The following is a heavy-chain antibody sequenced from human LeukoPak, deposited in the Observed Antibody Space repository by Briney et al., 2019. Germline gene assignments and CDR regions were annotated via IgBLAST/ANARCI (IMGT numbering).Heavy chain of an antibody. CDR3: AELGITMNGGV. CDR1: GFTFSSYE. CDR2: ISSSGSTT. Sequence: GGSLRLSCAASGFTFSSYEMNWVRQAPGKGLEWVSYISSSGSTTHYADSVKGRFTISRDNAKNSLYLQMNSLRAEDTAVYYCAELGITMNGGVWGKGTMVTISS. D-gene: IGHD3-10*02. J-gene: IGHJ6*04. V-gene: IGHV3-48*03.